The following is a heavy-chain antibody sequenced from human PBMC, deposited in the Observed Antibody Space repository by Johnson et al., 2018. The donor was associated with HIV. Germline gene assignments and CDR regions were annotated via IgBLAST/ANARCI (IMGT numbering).Heavy chain of an antibody. D-gene: IGHD5-24*01. CDR3: AREMAWEDALDI. CDR1: GFTFSRYG. J-gene: IGHJ3*02. V-gene: IGHV3-30*03. Sequence: QVQLVESGGGVVQPGRSLRLSCAASGFTFSRYGMHWVRQAPGKGLEWVAVISHDGSNKYYADSVKGRFTISRDNSKNTLYVQMNSLRAGDTAVYYCAREMAWEDALDIWGQGTMVSVSS. CDR2: ISHDGSNK.